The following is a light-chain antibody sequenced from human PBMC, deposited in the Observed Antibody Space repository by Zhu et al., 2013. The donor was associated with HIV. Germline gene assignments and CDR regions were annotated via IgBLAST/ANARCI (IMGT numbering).Light chain of an antibody. V-gene: IGKV3-11*01. CDR3: QQRSHWPPWT. CDR2: ATS. CDR1: QSVSSY. Sequence: EIVLTQSPGTLSLSPGERATLSCRASQSVSSYLAWYQQKPGQAPRLLIYATSTRATGIPARFSGSGSGADFSLTINSLESEDFAVYYCQQRSHWPPWTFGQGTKVEIK. J-gene: IGKJ1*01.